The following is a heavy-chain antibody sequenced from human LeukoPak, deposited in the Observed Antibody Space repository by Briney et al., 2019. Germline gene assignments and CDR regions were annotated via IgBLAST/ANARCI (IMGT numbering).Heavy chain of an antibody. Sequence: GASVKVSCKASGGTFSSYAISWVRQAPEQGLEWMGGIIPIFGTANYAQKFQGRVTITADESTSTAYMELSSLRSEDTAVYYCAREGWQQLASRGTYYYYGMDVWGQGTTVTVSS. CDR3: AREGWQQLASRGTYYYYGMDV. CDR1: GGTFSSYA. J-gene: IGHJ6*02. V-gene: IGHV1-69*13. D-gene: IGHD6-13*01. CDR2: IIPIFGTA.